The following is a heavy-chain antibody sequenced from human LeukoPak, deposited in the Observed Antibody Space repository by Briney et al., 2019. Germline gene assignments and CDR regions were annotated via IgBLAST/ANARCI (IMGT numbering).Heavy chain of an antibody. CDR3: ARVRKSFSGRFFSYAYYYYTDV. CDR1: IGSFSDFH. V-gene: IGHV4-34*01. J-gene: IGHJ6*03. Sequence: SETLSLTCAVYIGSFSDFHWSWIRQPPGKGLEWIAEINHSGSTNYNPSLKSRVTISVDTSKNQFSLKLSSVTAADTAMYYCARVRKSFSGRFFSYAYYYYTDVWGKGTTVTVSS. CDR2: INHSGST. D-gene: IGHD1-26*01.